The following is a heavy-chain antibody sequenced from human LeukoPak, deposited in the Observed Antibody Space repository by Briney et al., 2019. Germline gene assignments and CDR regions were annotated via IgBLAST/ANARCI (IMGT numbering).Heavy chain of an antibody. D-gene: IGHD3-10*01. CDR3: ARTYGSGTPYGY. Sequence: GGSLRLSCAASGFTFSSYAMSWVRQAPGKGPEWVSAISGSGGSTYYADSVKGRFTISRDNSKNTLYLQMNSLRAEDTAVYYCARTYGSGTPYGYWGQGTLVTVSS. V-gene: IGHV3-23*01. CDR1: GFTFSSYA. CDR2: ISGSGGST. J-gene: IGHJ4*02.